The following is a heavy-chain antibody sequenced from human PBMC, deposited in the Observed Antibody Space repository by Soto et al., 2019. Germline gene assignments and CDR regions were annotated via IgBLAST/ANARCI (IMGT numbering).Heavy chain of an antibody. CDR2: ISSSSSHT. CDR3: VRAASELDY. J-gene: IGHJ4*02. Sequence: QVQLVESGGGLVKPGGSLRLSCSASGFTFSDYYMTWIRQAPGKGLEWVSYISSSSSHTNYADSVEGRFTISRDNAKNSLYLQMNSLRAEDTAVYDCVRAASELDYWGQGTLVTVSP. CDR1: GFTFSDYY. V-gene: IGHV3-11*06. D-gene: IGHD5-18*01.